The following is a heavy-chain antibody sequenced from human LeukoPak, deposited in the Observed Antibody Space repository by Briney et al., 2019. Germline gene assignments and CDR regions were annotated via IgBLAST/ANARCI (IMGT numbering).Heavy chain of an antibody. CDR2: INAGNGNT. D-gene: IGHD6-19*01. CDR1: GYTFTSYA. CDR3: ARGVAVAGTIDY. V-gene: IGHV1-3*01. J-gene: IGHJ4*02. Sequence: ASVKVSCKASGYTFTSYAMHWVRQAPGQRLEWMGWINAGNGNTKYSQKFQGRVTITRDTSASTAYVELSSLRSEDTAVYYCARGVAVAGTIDYWGQGTLVTVSS.